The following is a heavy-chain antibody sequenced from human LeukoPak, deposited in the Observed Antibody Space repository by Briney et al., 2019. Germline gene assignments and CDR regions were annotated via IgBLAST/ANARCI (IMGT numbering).Heavy chain of an antibody. CDR2: IKQDGSEK. Sequence: GGSLSLSCAASGFTFGSYWMSWVRQTPGKGLEWVANIKQDGSEKYYVDSVKGRFTISRDNAKNSLYLQMNSLRAEDTAVYYCASQAVRFLDFDCWGQGTLVTVSS. V-gene: IGHV3-7*01. CDR1: GFTFGSYW. CDR3: ASQAVRFLDFDC. J-gene: IGHJ4*02. D-gene: IGHD3-3*01.